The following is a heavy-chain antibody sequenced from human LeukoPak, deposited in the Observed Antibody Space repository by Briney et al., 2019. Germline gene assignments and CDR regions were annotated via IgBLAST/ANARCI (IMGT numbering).Heavy chain of an antibody. V-gene: IGHV5-51*01. CDR3: ATTVVPAAILALAAFDI. CDR2: IYPGDSDT. CDR1: GYSFTSYW. J-gene: IGHJ3*02. D-gene: IGHD2-2*02. Sequence: GESLKISCKGSGYSFTSYWIGWVRQMPGKGLEWMGIIYPGDSDTRYSPSFQGQVTISADKSISTAYLQWSSLKASDTAMYYCATTVVPAAILALAAFDIWAKGQWSPSLQ.